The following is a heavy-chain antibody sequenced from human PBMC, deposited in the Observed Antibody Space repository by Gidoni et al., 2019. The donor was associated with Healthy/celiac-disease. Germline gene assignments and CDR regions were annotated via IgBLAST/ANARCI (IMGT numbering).Heavy chain of an antibody. D-gene: IGHD3-3*01. CDR3: ARPSGPNWFDP. J-gene: IGHJ5*02. CDR2: IYYSGST. CDR1: GGSISSSSYY. V-gene: IGHV4-39*01. Sequence: QLQLQESGPGLVKPSETLSLTCTVPGGSISSSSYYWGWLRQPPGKGLEWIGSIYYSGSTYYNPSLKSRVTISVDTSKNQFSLKLSSVTAADTAVYYCARPSGPNWFDPWGQGTLVTVSS.